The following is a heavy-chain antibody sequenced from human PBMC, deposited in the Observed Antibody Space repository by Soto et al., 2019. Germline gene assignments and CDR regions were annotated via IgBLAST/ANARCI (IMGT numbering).Heavy chain of an antibody. V-gene: IGHV2-5*01. CDR3: AHTGYYGSGDYNWFDP. Sequence: QITLKESGPALVKPTQTLTLTCTFSGFSLSTSGVGVGWIRQPPGKALEWLALIYWNDDKRYSPSLKSTLTITKDTSKNQVVLTMTNMDPVDTATYYGAHTGYYGSGDYNWFDPWGQGTLVTVSS. D-gene: IGHD3-10*01. CDR1: GFSLSTSGVG. J-gene: IGHJ5*02. CDR2: IYWNDDK.